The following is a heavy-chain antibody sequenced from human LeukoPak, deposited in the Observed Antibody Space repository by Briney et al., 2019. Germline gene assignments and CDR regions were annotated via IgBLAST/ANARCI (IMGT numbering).Heavy chain of an antibody. CDR3: AKDRLWLWYFYI. V-gene: IGHV3-30*18. CDR2: ISYDGSNK. Sequence: GGSLRLSYAASGFTFNSYGMDWVRQAPGKGLELVALISYDGSNKYYADSVKGRFTISRDNSKNTLYLQMNSLRPEDTAVYYCAKDRLWLWYFYIWGRGTLVTVSS. J-gene: IGHJ2*01. D-gene: IGHD2-21*01. CDR1: GFTFNSYG.